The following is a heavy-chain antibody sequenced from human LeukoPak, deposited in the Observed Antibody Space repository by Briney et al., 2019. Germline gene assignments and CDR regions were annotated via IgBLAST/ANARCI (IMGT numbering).Heavy chain of an antibody. Sequence: SETLSLTCTVSGGSISSYYWSWIRQPPGKGLEWIGYIYYSGSTNYNPSLKSRVTISVDTSKNQFSLKLSSVTAADTAVYYCARVFSGSSLCFDYWGQGTLVTVSS. D-gene: IGHD1-26*01. V-gene: IGHV4-59*01. CDR1: GGSISSYY. CDR3: ARVFSGSSLCFDY. J-gene: IGHJ4*02. CDR2: IYYSGST.